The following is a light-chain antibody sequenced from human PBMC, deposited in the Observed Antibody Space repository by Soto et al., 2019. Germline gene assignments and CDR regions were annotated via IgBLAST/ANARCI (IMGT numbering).Light chain of an antibody. CDR3: QQYGSSPGFT. V-gene: IGKV3-20*01. CDR1: QSVSSSY. CDR2: GAS. Sequence: EIVLTQSPGPLSFSPGERATLSCRASQSVSSSYLAWYQQKPGQAPRLLIYGASSRATGIPDRFSGSGSGTDFTLTISRLEPEDFAVYYCQQYGSSPGFTFGPGTKVDIK. J-gene: IGKJ3*01.